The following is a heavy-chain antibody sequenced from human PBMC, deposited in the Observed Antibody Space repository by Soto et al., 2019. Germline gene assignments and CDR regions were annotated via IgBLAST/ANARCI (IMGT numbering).Heavy chain of an antibody. Sequence: TCSVGDGNSISYYGSCIRKNPGKGLEWIGYIYYSGSTNYNPSLKSRVTISVDTSKNQFSLKLSSVTAADTAVYYCARVLFGSNCWFDPWGQGTLVTVSS. V-gene: IGHV4-59*01. J-gene: IGHJ5*02. CDR3: ARVLFGSNCWFDP. CDR1: DGNSISYY. D-gene: IGHD3-16*01. CDR2: IYYSGST.